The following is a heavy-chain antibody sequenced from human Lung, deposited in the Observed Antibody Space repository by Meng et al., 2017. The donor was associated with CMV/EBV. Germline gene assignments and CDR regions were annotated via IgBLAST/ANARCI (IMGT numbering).Heavy chain of an antibody. D-gene: IGHD1-26*01. J-gene: IGHJ4*02. CDR2: IIPFLGTS. V-gene: IGHV1-69*05. CDR3: ARTRGSYYASALDH. CDR1: GLTFNNSA. Sequence: SXXVSXKASGLTFNNSAISWVRQAPGQGPEWMGGIIPFLGTSHYAQNFQGRLLITTDESTTTAYMELSSLKSEDTALYYCARTRGSYYASALDHWGQGTQVTVSS.